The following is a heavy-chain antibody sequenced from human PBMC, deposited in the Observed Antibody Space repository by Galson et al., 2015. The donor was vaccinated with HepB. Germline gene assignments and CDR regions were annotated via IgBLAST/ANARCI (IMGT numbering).Heavy chain of an antibody. CDR2: ISSNGGST. CDR3: AREGGPYYYYYGMDV. CDR1: GFTFSSYA. J-gene: IGHJ6*02. Sequence: SLRLSCAASGFTFSSYAMHWVRQAPGKGLEYVSAISSNGGSTYYANSVKGRFTISRDDSKNTLYLQMGSLRAEDMAVYYCAREGGPYYYYYGMDVWGQGTTVTVSS. D-gene: IGHD3-16*01. V-gene: IGHV3-64*01.